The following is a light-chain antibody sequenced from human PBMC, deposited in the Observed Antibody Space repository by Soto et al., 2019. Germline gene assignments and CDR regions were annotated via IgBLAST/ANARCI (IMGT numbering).Light chain of an antibody. CDR3: QQYENWPQLT. CDR2: GAS. J-gene: IGKJ4*01. CDR1: QSVGGD. Sequence: KVMTQSPATLSVSSGEKAILSCRASQSVGGDLAWYQRKPGQAPRLLTYGASSRAPGTPTRFSGSGSGTEFTLTISSLQSEDFAVYYCQQYENWPQLTFGGGTKVDIK. V-gene: IGKV3-15*01.